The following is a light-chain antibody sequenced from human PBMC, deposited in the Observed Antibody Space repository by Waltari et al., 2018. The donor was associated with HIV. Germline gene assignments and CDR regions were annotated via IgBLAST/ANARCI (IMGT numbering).Light chain of an antibody. Sequence: VMTQSPDSLAVSLGERATINCKSSQSVLYSSNNKNYLAWYQQKPGQPPKLLVYWASTRESCVPGRFSGSGSGTDFTLTISSLQAEDVAVYYCQQYYSSPLTFGGGTKVEIK. J-gene: IGKJ4*01. CDR3: QQYYSSPLT. V-gene: IGKV4-1*01. CDR2: WAS. CDR1: QSVLYSSNNKNY.